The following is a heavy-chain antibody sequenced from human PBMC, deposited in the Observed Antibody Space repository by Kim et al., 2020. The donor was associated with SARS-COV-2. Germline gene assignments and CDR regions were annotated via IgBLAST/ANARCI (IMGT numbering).Heavy chain of an antibody. CDR3: ATLEYSSSSGDY. D-gene: IGHD6-6*01. J-gene: IGHJ4*02. Sequence: YIPSLKSRVTISVDKSKNQFSLKLSSVTAADTAVYYCATLEYSSSSGDYWGQGTLVTVSS. V-gene: IGHV4-4*02.